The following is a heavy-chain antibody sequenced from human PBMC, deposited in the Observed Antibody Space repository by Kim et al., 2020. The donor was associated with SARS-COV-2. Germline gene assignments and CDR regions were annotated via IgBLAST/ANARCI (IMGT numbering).Heavy chain of an antibody. V-gene: IGHV3-30*07. CDR3: ARDRVRGIPRGAFDY. D-gene: IGHD3-10*01. Sequence: AVSVKGRFTISRDNSKNTLYLQMNSLRAEDTTVYYCARDRVRGIPRGAFDYWGQGTLVTVSS. J-gene: IGHJ4*02.